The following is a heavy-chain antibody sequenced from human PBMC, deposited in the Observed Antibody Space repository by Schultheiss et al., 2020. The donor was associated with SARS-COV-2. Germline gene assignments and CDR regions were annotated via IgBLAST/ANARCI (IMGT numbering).Heavy chain of an antibody. CDR1: GFTFSSYG. J-gene: IGHJ4*02. CDR2: ISYDGSNK. D-gene: IGHD3-9*01. Sequence: GGSLRLSCAASGFTFSSYGMFWVRQTPGKGLEWVAVISYDGSNKYYADSVKGRFTISRENAKNSLYLQMNSLRAGDTAVYYCARASHNASQYYDILTGYVPRYYFDYWGQGTLVTVSS. CDR3: ARASHNASQYYDILTGYVPRYYFDY. V-gene: IGHV3-33*05.